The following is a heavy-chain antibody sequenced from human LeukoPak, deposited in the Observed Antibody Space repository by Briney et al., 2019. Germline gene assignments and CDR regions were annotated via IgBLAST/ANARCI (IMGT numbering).Heavy chain of an antibody. CDR2: INHSGST. CDR3: ARVVVATRKFDY. J-gene: IGHJ4*02. V-gene: IGHV4-34*01. D-gene: IGHD2-15*01. CDR1: GGSFNGYY. Sequence: SETLSLTCAVYGGSFNGYYWSWIRQPPGKGLEWIGEINHSGSTNYNPSLKSRVTISVDTSKNQFSLKLSSVTAADTAVYYCARVVVATRKFDYWGQGTLVTVSS.